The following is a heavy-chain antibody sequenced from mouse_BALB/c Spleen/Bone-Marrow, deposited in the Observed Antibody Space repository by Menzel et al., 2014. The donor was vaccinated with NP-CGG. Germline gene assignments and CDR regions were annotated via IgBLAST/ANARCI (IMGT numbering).Heavy chain of an antibody. J-gene: IGHJ2*01. Sequence: SGYSFTGYFMNWVMQSHGKSLEWIGRINPYNGDTFYNQKFKGKATLTVDKSSSTAHMELRSLASEDSAVYYCARAGYYGSSDFYYWGPGAPLSLSS. D-gene: IGHD1-1*01. CDR2: INPYNGDT. V-gene: IGHV1-20*02. CDR1: GYSFTGYF. CDR3: ARAGYYGSSDFYY.